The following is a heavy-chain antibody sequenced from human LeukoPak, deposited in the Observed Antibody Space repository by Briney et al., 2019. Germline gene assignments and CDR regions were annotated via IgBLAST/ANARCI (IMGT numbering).Heavy chain of an antibody. J-gene: IGHJ4*02. CDR1: GFRFDNYA. Sequence: GGSLRLSCAASGFRFDNYAMHWVSQVAGKGLEWVSQISGNGDTTNYGHSVRGRFTISRDNSKNSLFLQMNSLRTEDTALYYCAKDGGADLYSSTWRGDLDYWGLGTLVTVSS. CDR2: ISGNGDTT. D-gene: IGHD6-13*01. V-gene: IGHV3-43*02. CDR3: AKDGGADLYSSTWRGDLDY.